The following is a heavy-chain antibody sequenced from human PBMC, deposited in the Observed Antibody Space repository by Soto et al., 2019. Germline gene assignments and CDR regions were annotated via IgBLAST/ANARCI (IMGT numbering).Heavy chain of an antibody. D-gene: IGHD3-16*02. J-gene: IGHJ4*02. CDR3: GRPRYYDYVWGSYRYPYYFDY. V-gene: IGHV1-18*01. Sequence: QVQLVQSGAEVKKPGASVKVSCKASGYTFTSYGISWVRQAPGQGLEWMGWISAYNGNTNYAQKLQGRVTMTTDTSTGTAYMGVRGLGSDDTAVYYWGRPRYYDYVWGSYRYPYYFDYWGQGTLVTVSS. CDR2: ISAYNGNT. CDR1: GYTFTSYG.